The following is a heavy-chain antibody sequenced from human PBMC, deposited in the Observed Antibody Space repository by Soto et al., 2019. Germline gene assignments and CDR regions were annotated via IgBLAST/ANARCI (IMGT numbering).Heavy chain of an antibody. J-gene: IGHJ3*02. D-gene: IGHD3-22*01. CDR3: ARGRAYDSSGYYAFDI. CDR2: IYYSGST. CDR1: GGSISSSSYY. Sequence: SETLSLTCTVSGGSISSSSYYWGWIRQPPGKGLEWIGSIYYSGSTYNNPSLKSRVTISLDTSKNQFSLKLGSVTAADTAVYYCARGRAYDSSGYYAFDIWGQGTMVTVSS. V-gene: IGHV4-39*01.